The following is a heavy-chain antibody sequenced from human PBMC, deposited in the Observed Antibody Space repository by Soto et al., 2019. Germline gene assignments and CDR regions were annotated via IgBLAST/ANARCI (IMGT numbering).Heavy chain of an antibody. J-gene: IGHJ4*02. V-gene: IGHV5-10-1*01. CDR3: ARDPPEWEMLLDY. CDR1: GYSFTSYW. CDR2: IDPSDSYT. D-gene: IGHD1-26*01. Sequence: GESLKISCKGSGYSFTSYWISWVRQMPGKGLERMGRIDPSDSYTNYSPSFQGHVTISRDNAKNPLYLLMNSLRAEDTAVYYCARDPPEWEMLLDYWGQGTLVTVSS.